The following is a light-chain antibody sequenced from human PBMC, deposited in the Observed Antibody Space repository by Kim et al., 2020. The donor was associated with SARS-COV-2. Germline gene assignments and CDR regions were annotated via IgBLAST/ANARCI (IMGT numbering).Light chain of an antibody. Sequence: DIQMTQSPSSLSASVGDRVTITCRASQSINTYLNWYQQKPGKAPKLLIYGASTLQSGVPSRFSGSGSGTYFTLTISSMQPEDFATYYCQRSYSTPPYTFGQGTKLEI. CDR3: QRSYSTPPYT. CDR2: GAS. J-gene: IGKJ2*01. V-gene: IGKV1-39*01. CDR1: QSINTY.